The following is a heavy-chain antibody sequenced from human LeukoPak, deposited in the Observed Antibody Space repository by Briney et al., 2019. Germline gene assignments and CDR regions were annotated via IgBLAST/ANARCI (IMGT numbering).Heavy chain of an antibody. CDR1: GGSISSYN. Sequence: NPSETLSLTCTVSGGSISSYNWSCVRHPPRKRLEWSGYIYYSGSTNYNPSLKSRVTISVDTSKNQFSLKLSSVTAADTAIYYCARVTRGVRGTIAAATFDIWGQGTMVTVSS. J-gene: IGHJ3*02. D-gene: IGHD6-13*01. CDR2: IYYSGST. CDR3: ARVTRGVRGTIAAATFDI. V-gene: IGHV4-59*01.